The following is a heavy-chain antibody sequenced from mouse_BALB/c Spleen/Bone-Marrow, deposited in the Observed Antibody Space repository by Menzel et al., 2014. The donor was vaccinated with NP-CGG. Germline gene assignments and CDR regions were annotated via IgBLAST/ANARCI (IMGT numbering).Heavy chain of an antibody. D-gene: IGHD1-1*01. CDR3: ARMGDYSYYFDY. J-gene: IGHJ2*01. V-gene: IGHV1-80*01. CDR1: GYAFSSYW. Sequence: VQLQQSGAELVRPGSSVKISCKASGYAFSSYWMNWVKQRPGQGLEWIGQIYPGDGYTNYNGKFKGKATLTADKSSSTAYIQLSSLTSEDSAVYFCARMGDYSYYFDYWGQGTTLTVSS. CDR2: IYPGDGYT.